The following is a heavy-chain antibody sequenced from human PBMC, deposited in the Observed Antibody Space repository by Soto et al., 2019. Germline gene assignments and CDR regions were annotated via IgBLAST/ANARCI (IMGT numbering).Heavy chain of an antibody. D-gene: IGHD1-1*01. J-gene: IGHJ4*02. Sequence: EVQLLESGGGLVQPGGSLRLSCAASGFTFSSFAMSWVRQAPGKGLEWVSTINKSGGSTYYADSEKGRFTISRDNSKNMLFLQINGLRAEDTAVYYCAKDPPTTGTTFDYWGRGTLVTVSS. CDR1: GFTFSSFA. V-gene: IGHV3-23*01. CDR2: INKSGGST. CDR3: AKDPPTTGTTFDY.